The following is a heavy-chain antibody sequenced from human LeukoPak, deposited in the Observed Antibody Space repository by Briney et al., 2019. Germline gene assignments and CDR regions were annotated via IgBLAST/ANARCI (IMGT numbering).Heavy chain of an antibody. V-gene: IGHV3-23*01. J-gene: IGHJ4*02. CDR2: ISGSGGST. CDR3: AKGSSAYYYGSGSYPDY. Sequence: QPGGSLRLSCAASGFTFSSYAMSWVRQAPGKGLEWVSAISGSGGSTYYADSVKGRFTISRDNSKNTLYLQMNSLRAEDTAVYYCAKGSSAYYYGSGSYPDYWGQGTLVTVSS. CDR1: GFTFSSYA. D-gene: IGHD3-10*01.